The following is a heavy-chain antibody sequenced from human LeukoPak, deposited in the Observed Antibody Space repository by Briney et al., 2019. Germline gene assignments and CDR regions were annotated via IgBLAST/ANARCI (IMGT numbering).Heavy chain of an antibody. CDR2: MNPNSGNT. Sequence: ASVKVSCTASGYTFTSYDINWVRQATGQGLEWMGWMNPNSGNTGYAQKFQGWVTMTRDTSISTAYMELSRLRSDDTAVYYCARAQLERSSTYYYYGMDVWGQGTTVTVSS. CDR3: ARAQLERSSTYYYYGMDV. V-gene: IGHV1-8*01. CDR1: GYTFTSYD. J-gene: IGHJ6*02. D-gene: IGHD1-1*01.